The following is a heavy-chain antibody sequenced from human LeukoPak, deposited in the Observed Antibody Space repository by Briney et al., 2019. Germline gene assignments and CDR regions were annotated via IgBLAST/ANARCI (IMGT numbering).Heavy chain of an antibody. V-gene: IGHV1-69*13. D-gene: IGHD6-13*01. Sequence: SVKVSCKASGGTFSSYAISWVRQAPGQGLEWMGGIIPIFGSANYAQKFQGRVTITADESTSTAYMELSSLRSEDTAVYYCARSPYSSSWYPHYWGQGTLVTVSS. J-gene: IGHJ4*02. CDR2: IIPIFGSA. CDR1: GGTFSSYA. CDR3: ARSPYSSSWYPHY.